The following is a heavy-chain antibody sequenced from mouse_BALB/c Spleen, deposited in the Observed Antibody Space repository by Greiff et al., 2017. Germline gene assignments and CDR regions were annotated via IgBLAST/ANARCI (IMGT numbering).Heavy chain of an antibody. D-gene: IGHD4-1*01. CDR1: GFTFSSFG. J-gene: IGHJ4*01. V-gene: IGHV5-17*02. CDR3: ARGRTLGRAMDY. CDR2: ISSGSSTI. Sequence: EVHLVESGGGLVQPGGSRKLSCAASGFTFSSFGMHWVRQAPEKGLEWVAYISSGSSTIYYADTVKGRFTISRDNPKNTLFLQMTSLRSEDTAMYYCARGRTLGRAMDYWGQGTSVTVSS.